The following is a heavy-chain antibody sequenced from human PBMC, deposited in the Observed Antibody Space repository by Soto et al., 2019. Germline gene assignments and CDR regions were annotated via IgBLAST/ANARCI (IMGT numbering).Heavy chain of an antibody. CDR3: AKDQWYCSSTSCYGMDV. Sequence: TGGSLRLSCAACGFTFSSYGMHWVRQAPGKGLEWVAVISYDGSNKYYADSVKGRFTISRDNSKNTLYLQMNSLRAEDTAVYYCAKDQWYCSSTSCYGMDVWGQGTTVTVSS. V-gene: IGHV3-30*18. D-gene: IGHD2-2*01. CDR2: ISYDGSNK. J-gene: IGHJ6*02. CDR1: GFTFSSYG.